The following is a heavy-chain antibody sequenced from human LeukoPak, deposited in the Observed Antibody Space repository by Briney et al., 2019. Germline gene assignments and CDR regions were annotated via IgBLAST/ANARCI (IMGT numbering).Heavy chain of an antibody. V-gene: IGHV1-2*02. D-gene: IGHD6-19*01. CDR2: INPNSGGT. J-gene: IGHJ4*02. CDR1: GYTFTGYY. Sequence: ASVKVSCKASGYTFTGYYMHWVRQAPGQGLEGMGWINPNSGGTNYAQKFQGRVTMTRDTAISTAYMELSRLRSDDTAVYYCARPMRYSSGWYGYWGQGTLVTVSS. CDR3: ARPMRYSSGWYGY.